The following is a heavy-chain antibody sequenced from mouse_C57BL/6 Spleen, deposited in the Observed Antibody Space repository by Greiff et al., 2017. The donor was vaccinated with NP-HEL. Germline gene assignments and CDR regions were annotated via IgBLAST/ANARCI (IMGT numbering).Heavy chain of an antibody. J-gene: IGHJ3*01. CDR1: GYTFTSYW. Sequence: QVQLQQPGAELVKPGASVKLSCKASGYTFTSYWMHWVKQRPGQGLEWIGMIHPNSGSTNYNEKFKSKATLTVDKSSSTAYMQLSSLTSEDSAVYYCAREGITTVVEGFAYWGKGTLVTVSA. D-gene: IGHD1-1*01. CDR2: IHPNSGST. V-gene: IGHV1-64*01. CDR3: AREGITTVVEGFAY.